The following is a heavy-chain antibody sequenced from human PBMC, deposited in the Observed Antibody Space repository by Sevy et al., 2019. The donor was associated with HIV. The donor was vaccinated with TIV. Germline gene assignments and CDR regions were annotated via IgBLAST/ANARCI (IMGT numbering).Heavy chain of an antibody. D-gene: IGHD2-15*01. CDR1: GYTFTTYH. Sequence: ASVKVSCKISGYTFTTYHITWVRQAPGQGPECMGRISPHNGDTNYAPKFQGRVTMIPDKSTSTAYIELRSLRSDDTAVYYCARAHCSGGRCYSLAYWGQGTLVTVSS. V-gene: IGHV1-18*01. J-gene: IGHJ4*02. CDR3: ARAHCSGGRCYSLAY. CDR2: ISPHNGDT.